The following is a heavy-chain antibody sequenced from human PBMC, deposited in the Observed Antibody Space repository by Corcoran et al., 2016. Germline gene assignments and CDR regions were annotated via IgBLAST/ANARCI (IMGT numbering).Heavy chain of an antibody. CDR1: GGSFSGYY. CDR3: ASDSGYWSSTCCPSGGFDP. D-gene: IGHD2-2*01. V-gene: IGHV4-34*01. CDR2: INHSGST. J-gene: IGHJ5*02. Sequence: QLQQWGAGLLKPSETLSLTCAVYGGSFSGYYWSWLRQPPGKGLEWIGEINHSGSTNYNPSLKSRVTISVDTSKNQFSLKLSSVTAADTALDSCASDSGYWSSTCCPSGGFDPWGQGTLVTVSS.